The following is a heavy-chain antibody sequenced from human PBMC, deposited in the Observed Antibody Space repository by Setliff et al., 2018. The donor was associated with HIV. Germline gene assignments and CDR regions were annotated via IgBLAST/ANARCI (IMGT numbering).Heavy chain of an antibody. D-gene: IGHD3-10*01. CDR3: GRSGKSGELYAY. V-gene: IGHV5-51*01. CDR2: NYPIDSDT. J-gene: IGHJ4*02. Sequence: ESLKTYWKGSGYRFTNFWVGWVRQIPGRGPGWMGINYPIDSDTKYSPSFWGRVTISVDKSTNTAYLHWNSLRPADTGMYYCGRSGKSGELYAYWGQGTQVTVSS. CDR1: GYRFTNFW.